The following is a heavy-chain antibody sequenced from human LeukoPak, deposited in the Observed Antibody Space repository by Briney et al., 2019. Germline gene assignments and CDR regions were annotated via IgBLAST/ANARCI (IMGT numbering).Heavy chain of an antibody. CDR2: ISSTGTYI. CDR1: GFTFSSYS. Sequence: GGPLRLSCVVSGFTFSSYSMNWVRQAPGKGLEWVSSISSTGTYIYYADSVKGRFTISRDNAKNSLYLQMNSLRAEDTAVYYCVRDQEAVQYGAPGYWGQGTLVTVSS. J-gene: IGHJ4*02. V-gene: IGHV3-21*01. D-gene: IGHD4-17*01. CDR3: VRDQEAVQYGAPGY.